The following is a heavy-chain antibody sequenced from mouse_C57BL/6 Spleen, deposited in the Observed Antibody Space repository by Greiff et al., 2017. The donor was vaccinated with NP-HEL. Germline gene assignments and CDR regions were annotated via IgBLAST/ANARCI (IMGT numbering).Heavy chain of an antibody. CDR2: ISSGSSTI. V-gene: IGHV5-17*01. J-gene: IGHJ3*01. CDR3: ARNGRWQGFAY. CDR1: GFTFSDYG. D-gene: IGHD2-3*01. Sequence: EVKLVESGGGLVKPGGSLKLSCAASGFTFSDYGMHWVRQAPEKGLEWVAYISSGSSTIYYADTVKGRFTISRDNAKNTLFLQMTSLRSEDTAMYYCARNGRWQGFAYWGQGTLVTVSA.